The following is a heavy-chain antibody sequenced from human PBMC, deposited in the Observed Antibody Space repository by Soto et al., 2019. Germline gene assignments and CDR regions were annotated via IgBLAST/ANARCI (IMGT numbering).Heavy chain of an antibody. CDR2: IYYSGST. J-gene: IGHJ4*02. V-gene: IGHV4-59*01. D-gene: IGHD1-26*01. CDR3: AYSGFEPYYFDY. CDR1: GGSISSYY. Sequence: SETLSLTCTVSGGSISSYYWSWIRQPPGKGLEWIGYIYYSGSTNYNPSLKSRVTISVDTSKNQSSLKLSSVTAADTAVYYCAYSGFEPYYFDYWGQGTLVTVSS.